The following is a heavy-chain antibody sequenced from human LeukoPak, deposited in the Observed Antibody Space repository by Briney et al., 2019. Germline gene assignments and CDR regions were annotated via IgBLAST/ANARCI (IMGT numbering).Heavy chain of an antibody. V-gene: IGHV3-43*02. CDR1: GXTFDDYA. CDR3: AKGMASSSYYFDY. J-gene: IGHJ4*02. Sequence: GGSLRPSCAASGXTFDDYAMHWVRQAPGKGLEWVSLISGDASSTYYADSVKGRFTISRDNSKNSLYLQMNSLRTEDTALYYCAKGMASSSYYFDYWGQGTLVTVSS. CDR2: ISGDASST. D-gene: IGHD6-6*01.